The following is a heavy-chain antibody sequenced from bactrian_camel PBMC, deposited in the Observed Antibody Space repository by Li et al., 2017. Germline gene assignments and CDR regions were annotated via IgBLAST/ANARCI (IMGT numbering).Heavy chain of an antibody. CDR1: GATASTNS. Sequence: HVQLVESGGGSVQAGGSLRLSCTASGATASTNSVAWFRQAPEKKREGVATIYTGDRKTYYADSVKGRFAISLDRSQNTMFLQMNNLEPDDTATYYCATATDCRWTGYPTWTPLANYWGQGTQVTVS. CDR2: IYTGDRKT. V-gene: IGHV3S54*01. J-gene: IGHJ4*01. CDR3: ATATDCRWTGYPTWTPLANY. D-gene: IGHD1*01.